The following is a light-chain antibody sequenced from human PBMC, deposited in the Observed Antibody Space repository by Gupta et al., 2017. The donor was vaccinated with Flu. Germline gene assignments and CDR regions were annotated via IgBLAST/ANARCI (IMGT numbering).Light chain of an antibody. CDR1: SSGVGGSGY. V-gene: IGLV2-11*03. CDR2: DVN. CDR3: CSFAGSPTYWV. Sequence: VTISCTGTSSGVGGSGYVSWYQQHPGKAPKFIIYDVNKRPSGVPDRFSGSNSGNTASLTISGLQGEDEADYYCCSFAGSPTYWVFGGGTTLTVL. J-gene: IGLJ3*02.